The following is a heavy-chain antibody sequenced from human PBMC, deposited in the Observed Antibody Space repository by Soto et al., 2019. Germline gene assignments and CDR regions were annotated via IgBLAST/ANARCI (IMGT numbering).Heavy chain of an antibody. CDR3: ARDPDDFWSGYYTLNFDY. CDR1: GFTFSSYS. D-gene: IGHD3-3*01. J-gene: IGHJ4*02. Sequence: GGSLILSCAASGFTFSSYSVNWARQAPGKGLEWVSYISSSSSTIYYADSVKGRFTISRDNAKNSLYLQMDSLRDEDTAVYYCARDPDDFWSGYYTLNFDYWGQGTLVTVSS. CDR2: ISSSSSTI. V-gene: IGHV3-48*02.